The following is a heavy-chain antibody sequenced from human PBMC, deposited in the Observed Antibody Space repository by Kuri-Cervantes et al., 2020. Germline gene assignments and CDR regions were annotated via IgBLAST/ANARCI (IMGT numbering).Heavy chain of an antibody. V-gene: IGHV3-43*01. CDR2: ISWDGGST. Sequence: GGSLRLSCAASGFTFSSYAMHWVRQAPGKGLEWVSLISWDGGSTYYADSVKGRFTISRDNSKNSLYLQMNSLRTEDTALYYCAKDTGGYYFEYYYYGMDVWGQGTTVTVSS. D-gene: IGHD3-22*01. CDR3: AKDTGGYYFEYYYYGMDV. J-gene: IGHJ6*02. CDR1: GFTFSSYA.